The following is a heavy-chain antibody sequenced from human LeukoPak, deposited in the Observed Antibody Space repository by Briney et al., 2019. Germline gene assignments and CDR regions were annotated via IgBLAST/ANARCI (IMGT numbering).Heavy chain of an antibody. J-gene: IGHJ4*02. CDR3: ARHSGSHYDILTGYYPSDY. CDR2: IYPGDSDT. CDR1: GYSFTSYW. Sequence: GESLQISCKGSGYSFTSYWIGWVRRMPGKGLEWMGIIYPGDSDTRYSPSFQGQVTISADKSISTAYLQWSSLKASDTAMYYCARHSGSHYDILTGYYPSDYWGQGTLVTVSS. V-gene: IGHV5-51*01. D-gene: IGHD3-9*01.